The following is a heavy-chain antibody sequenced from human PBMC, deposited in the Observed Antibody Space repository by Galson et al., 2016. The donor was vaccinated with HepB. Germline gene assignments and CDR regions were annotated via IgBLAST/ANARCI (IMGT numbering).Heavy chain of an antibody. CDR2: ILYSGNT. V-gene: IGHV4-59*01. J-gene: IGHJ4*02. D-gene: IGHD5-18*01. CDR1: GGSISSYY. CDR3: ASPIHLWALEY. Sequence: QVQLQESGPGLVKPSETLSLTCTVSGGSISSYYWNWIRQPPGKALEWIGYILYSGNTNYNPSLWSRVTISLDTSRNQFSLNLRSVTAADTAVYYCASPIHLWALEYWGQGTLVTVAS.